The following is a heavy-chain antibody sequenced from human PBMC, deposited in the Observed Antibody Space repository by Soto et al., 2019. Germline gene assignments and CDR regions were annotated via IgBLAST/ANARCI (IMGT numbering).Heavy chain of an antibody. CDR2: ICYSGST. CDR1: GGSISRGGYY. D-gene: IGHD3-22*01. Sequence: PSETLSLTCTVSGGSISRGGYYWSWIRQHPGKGLEWIGYICYSGSTYYNPSLKSRVTISVDTSKNQFSLKLSSVTAADTAVYYGARDSSGYLEYCGQGTLVTVSS. CDR3: ARDSSGYLEY. V-gene: IGHV4-31*03. J-gene: IGHJ4*02.